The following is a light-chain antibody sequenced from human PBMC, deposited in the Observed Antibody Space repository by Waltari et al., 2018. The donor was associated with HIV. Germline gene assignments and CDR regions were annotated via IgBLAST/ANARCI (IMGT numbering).Light chain of an antibody. Sequence: QSALTQPASVSGSPGQSITISCTGTNSDVGGYNIVSWYQQHPGKAPKLMIYEGSKRPSGVSNRFSGSKSGNTASLTISGLQAEDEADYYCCSYAGSNTFVFGTGTKVTVL. J-gene: IGLJ1*01. CDR1: NSDVGGYNI. CDR2: EGS. CDR3: CSYAGSNTFV. V-gene: IGLV2-23*03.